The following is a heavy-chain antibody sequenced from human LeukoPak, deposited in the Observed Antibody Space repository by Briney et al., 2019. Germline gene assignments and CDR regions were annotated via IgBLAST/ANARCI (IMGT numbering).Heavy chain of an antibody. D-gene: IGHD2-15*01. V-gene: IGHV3-23*01. CDR2: ISGSGGST. J-gene: IGHJ4*02. CDR3: ARASGGPYDLDF. CDR1: GFAFNSYA. Sequence: PGGSLRLSCAASGFAFNSYAMSWVRQAPGKGLEWVSAISGSGGSTYYADSVKGRFTISRDNSKNTLYLQMNSLRAEDTAVYYCARASGGPYDLDFWGQGTLVTVSS.